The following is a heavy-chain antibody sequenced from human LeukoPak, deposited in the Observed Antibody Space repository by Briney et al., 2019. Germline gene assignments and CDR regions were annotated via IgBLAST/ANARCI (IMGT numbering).Heavy chain of an antibody. J-gene: IGHJ4*02. Sequence: SETLSLTCAVYGGSFSGYYWSWIRQPPGKGLEWIGEINHSGSTNYNPSLKSRVTISVDTSKNQFSLKLSSVTAADTAVYYCARPSSGLWSNPFDYWGQGTLVTVSS. CDR3: ARPSSGLWSNPFDY. CDR2: INHSGST. D-gene: IGHD5-18*01. V-gene: IGHV4-34*01. CDR1: GGSFSGYY.